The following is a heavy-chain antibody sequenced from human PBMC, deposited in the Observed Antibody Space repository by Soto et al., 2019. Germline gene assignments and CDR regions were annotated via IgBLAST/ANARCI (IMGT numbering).Heavy chain of an antibody. J-gene: IGHJ4*02. CDR3: ALRSMAVVPEY. V-gene: IGHV4-59*08. D-gene: IGHD3-22*01. Sequence: SETLSLTCTVSGGSISSYFWSWIRQPPGKGLEWIGYIYYSGSTNYNPSLKSRVTISVDTSKNQFSLKLSSVTAADTAVYYCALRSMAVVPEYWGQGTLVTVSS. CDR1: GGSISSYF. CDR2: IYYSGST.